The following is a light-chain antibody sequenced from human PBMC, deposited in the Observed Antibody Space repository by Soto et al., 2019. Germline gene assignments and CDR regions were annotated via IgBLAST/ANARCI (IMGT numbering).Light chain of an antibody. Sequence: VMTQSPAALSVAPGERATLSCRASQSVTNNYLAWYQQKPGQAPRLLIDGASSRATGVPDRFSGTGSGTDFTLTISRLEPEDFAVFYCQQYGNSPITFGQGTRLEIK. CDR2: GAS. CDR1: QSVTNNY. CDR3: QQYGNSPIT. V-gene: IGKV3-20*01. J-gene: IGKJ5*01.